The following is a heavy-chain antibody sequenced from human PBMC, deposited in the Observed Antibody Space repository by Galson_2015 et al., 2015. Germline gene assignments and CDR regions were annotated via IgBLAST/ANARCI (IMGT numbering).Heavy chain of an antibody. CDR3: AKGFYGSGSYYTFDF. J-gene: IGHJ4*02. V-gene: IGHV3-23*01. D-gene: IGHD3-10*01. CDR1: GFTFSNYA. Sequence: SLRLSCAASGFTFSNYAMSWVRQAPGKGLEWVSAISGSGVSTYYVDSVKGRFTISRDNSKNTLYLQMNSLRAEDTAVYYCAKGFYGSGSYYTFDFWGQGTLVSVSS. CDR2: ISGSGVST.